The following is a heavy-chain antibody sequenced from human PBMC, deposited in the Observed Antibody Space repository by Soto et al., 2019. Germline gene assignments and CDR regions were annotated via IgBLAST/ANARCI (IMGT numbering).Heavy chain of an antibody. CDR3: ARAWTAEAGWANWFDR. V-gene: IGHV4-31*03. CDR1: GGSISGEGYY. D-gene: IGHD6-13*01. J-gene: IGHJ5*02. CDR2: IHYSGST. Sequence: QVQLPESGPGLVETSQTLSLTCTVSGGSISGEGYYWSWIRQYSGRGLEWIGYIHYSGSTYYNPSLKSRVTISVDTSKTQFFLKLNSMTAADTAVYYCARAWTAEAGWANWFDRWGQGTLVIVSS.